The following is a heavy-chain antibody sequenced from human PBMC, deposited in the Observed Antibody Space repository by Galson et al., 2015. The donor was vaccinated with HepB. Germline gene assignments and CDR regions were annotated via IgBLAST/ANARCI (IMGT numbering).Heavy chain of an antibody. Sequence: SLRLSCAASGFSFSNYAMHWVRQAPGKGLEWVALISSDGNNKYYRESVKGRFTISRDNSENTVFLQMNSLRAEDTAVYYCAKGDIVVVVAATYLDYWGQGTLVTVSS. CDR3: AKGDIVVVVAATYLDY. CDR1: GFSFSNYA. CDR2: ISSDGNNK. J-gene: IGHJ4*02. D-gene: IGHD2-15*01. V-gene: IGHV3-30-3*01.